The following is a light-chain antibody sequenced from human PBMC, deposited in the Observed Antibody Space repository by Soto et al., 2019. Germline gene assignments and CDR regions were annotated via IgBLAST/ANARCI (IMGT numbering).Light chain of an antibody. V-gene: IGKV3-20*01. CDR2: GAS. J-gene: IGKJ1*01. Sequence: EIVLTQSPGTLSLSPGDGATLSCRASQSVSSNYLAWYQLKPGQAPRLLIYGASIRATGIPDRFSGSGSGTDFTLTSRRLEPEDFAMYFCHQYGSSPRTFGQGTKVEIK. CDR3: HQYGSSPRT. CDR1: QSVSSNY.